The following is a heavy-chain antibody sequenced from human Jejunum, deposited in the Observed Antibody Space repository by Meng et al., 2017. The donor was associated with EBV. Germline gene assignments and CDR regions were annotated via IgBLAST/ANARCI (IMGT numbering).Heavy chain of an antibody. CDR1: GYTFTMYG. J-gene: IGHJ5*02. CDR2: ISASNGDT. V-gene: IGHV1-18*04. D-gene: IGHD3-10*01. CDR3: ARYGSGSSALDP. Sequence: QLVQFGTKWKKSGASVKVSCKASGYTFTMYGISWVRQAPGQGLEWMGWISASNGDTNYAQKFQGRFTMYTETSTNTAYMELGSLRSDDTAVYYCARYGSGSSALDPWGQGTLVTVSS.